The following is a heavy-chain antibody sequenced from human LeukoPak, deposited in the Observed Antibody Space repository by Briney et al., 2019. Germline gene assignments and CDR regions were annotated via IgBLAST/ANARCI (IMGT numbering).Heavy chain of an antibody. CDR3: AAHSSGYLGWFDP. D-gene: IGHD3-22*01. CDR1: GFTFSNYA. J-gene: IGHJ5*02. V-gene: IGHV3-23*01. Sequence: GGSLRLSCAASGFTFSNYAMTWVRQAPGKRLELVSVISASGRNRDYADSVKGRFTISRDNAENTLSLLMNSLRAEDTAVYYCAAHSSGYLGWFDPWGQGTLVTVSS. CDR2: ISASGRNR.